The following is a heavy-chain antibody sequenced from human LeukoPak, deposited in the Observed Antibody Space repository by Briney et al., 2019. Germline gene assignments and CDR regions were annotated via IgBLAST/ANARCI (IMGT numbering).Heavy chain of an antibody. J-gene: IGHJ3*02. CDR3: ARADLRFDAFDI. Sequence: GGSLRLSYAASGFTFSDYYMSWIRQAPGKGLEWVANIKLDGSEKYYVDSVKGRFTISRDNAKKSLYLQMNSLRAEDTAVYYCARADLRFDAFDIWGQGTMVTVSS. D-gene: IGHD4-17*01. V-gene: IGHV3-7*01. CDR1: GFTFSDYY. CDR2: IKLDGSEK.